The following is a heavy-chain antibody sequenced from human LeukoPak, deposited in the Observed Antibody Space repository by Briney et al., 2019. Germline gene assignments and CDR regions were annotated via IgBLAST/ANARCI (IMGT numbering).Heavy chain of an antibody. J-gene: IGHJ4*02. Sequence: GGSLRLSCAASGFTFINYGMTWVRQAPGKGLEWVSVINISGGTTSYADSVKGRFSISRDNSKNTLYLQMSSLRAEDTAVYYCARRWGYLDYFGQGILVTVSS. CDR2: INISGGTT. CDR1: GFTFINYG. CDR3: ARRWGYLDY. D-gene: IGHD2-15*01. V-gene: IGHV3-23*01.